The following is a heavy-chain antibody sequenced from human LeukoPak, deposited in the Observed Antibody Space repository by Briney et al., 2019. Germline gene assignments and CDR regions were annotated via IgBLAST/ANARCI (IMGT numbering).Heavy chain of an antibody. CDR2: INHSGST. D-gene: IGHD3-22*01. CDR1: GGSFSGYY. V-gene: IGHV4-34*01. CDR3: ARGDSSGYYYSWFDP. Sequence: TSETLSLTCAVYGGSFSGYYWSWSRRPPGRGLEWIGEINHSGSTNYNPSLKSRVTISVDTSKNQFSLKLSSVTAADTAVYYCARGDSSGYYYSWFDPWGQGTLVTVSS. J-gene: IGHJ5*02.